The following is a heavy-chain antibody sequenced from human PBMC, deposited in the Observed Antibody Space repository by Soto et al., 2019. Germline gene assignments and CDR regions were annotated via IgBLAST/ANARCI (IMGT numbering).Heavy chain of an antibody. D-gene: IGHD3-22*01. Sequence: QVQLVESGGGVVQPGRSLRLSCAASGFTFSSYGMHWVRQAPGKGLEWVAVIWDDGSNKYYADSVKGRFTISRDNSKNTLYLQMNSLRAEDTAVYYCARDGSLRYYDSSGYYPNYWGQGTLVTVSS. V-gene: IGHV3-33*01. CDR3: ARDGSLRYYDSSGYYPNY. J-gene: IGHJ4*02. CDR2: IWDDGSNK. CDR1: GFTFSSYG.